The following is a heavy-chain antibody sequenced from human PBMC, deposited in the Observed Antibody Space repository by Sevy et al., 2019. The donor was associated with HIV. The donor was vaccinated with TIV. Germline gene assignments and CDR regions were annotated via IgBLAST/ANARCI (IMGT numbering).Heavy chain of an antibody. CDR3: ARDHYQLGYCSGGSCYPVY. D-gene: IGHD2-15*01. CDR1: GFTFSSYA. CDR2: ISYDGSNK. Sequence: GGSLRLSCAVSGFTFSSYAMHWVRQAPGKGLEWVAVISYDGSNKYYADSVKGRFTISRDNSRNTLYLQMDSLRAEDTAVYYCARDHYQLGYCSGGSCYPVYWGQGTLVTVSS. V-gene: IGHV3-30-3*01. J-gene: IGHJ4*02.